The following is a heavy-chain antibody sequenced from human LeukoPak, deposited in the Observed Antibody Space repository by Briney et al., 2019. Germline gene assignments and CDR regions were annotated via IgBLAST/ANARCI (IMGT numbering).Heavy chain of an antibody. CDR1: GFTFSSYA. CDR2: ISYDGSNK. D-gene: IGHD6-19*01. CDR3: ASIVGSGWSDAFDI. Sequence: PGGSLRLSCAASGFTFSSYAMHWVRQAPGKGLEWVAVISYDGSNKYYADSVKGRFTISRDNSKNTLYLQMNSLRAEDTAVYYCASIVGSGWSDAFDIWGQGTIVTVSS. V-gene: IGHV3-30*04. J-gene: IGHJ3*02.